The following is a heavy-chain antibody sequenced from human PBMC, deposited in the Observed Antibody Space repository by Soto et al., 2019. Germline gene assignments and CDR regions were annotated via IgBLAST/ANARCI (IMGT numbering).Heavy chain of an antibody. V-gene: IGHV4-38-2*02. D-gene: IGHD5-12*01. CDR2: MYHTGNT. Sequence: PSETLSLTCRVSGQSISSGYYWGWIRQPPGKGLEWIGNMYHTGNTYYNPSLKSRVTISLDTSKNQFSLKLSSVTAADTAVYWCARGVDIMATSNDPFDIWGQGTMVTVSS. CDR1: GQSISSGYY. CDR3: ARGVDIMATSNDPFDI. J-gene: IGHJ3*02.